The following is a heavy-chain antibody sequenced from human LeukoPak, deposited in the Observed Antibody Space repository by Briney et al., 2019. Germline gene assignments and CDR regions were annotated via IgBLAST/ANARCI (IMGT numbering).Heavy chain of an antibody. D-gene: IGHD5-24*01. CDR3: ARGGRDMDY. CDR2: IIPIFGTA. J-gene: IGHJ4*02. CDR1: GGSFSNYA. V-gene: IGHV1-69*13. Sequence: ASVTVSYKASGGSFSNYAISWVGQAPGQGLEGMGGIIPIFGTANYAQKYQGRVTITADEATSTAYMELSSLRSEDTAVYYCARGGRDMDYWGQGTLVTVSS.